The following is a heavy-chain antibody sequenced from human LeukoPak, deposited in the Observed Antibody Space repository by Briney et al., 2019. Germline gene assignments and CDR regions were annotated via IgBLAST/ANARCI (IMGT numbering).Heavy chain of an antibody. V-gene: IGHV4-30-4*08. Sequence: SETLSLTCTVSGGSISSGDYYWSWIRQPPGKGLEWIGYIYYSGSTYYNPSLKSRATISVDTSKNQFSLKLSSVTAADTAVYYCARVPTYYYDSSGYYLDYWGQGTLVTVSS. D-gene: IGHD3-22*01. CDR2: IYYSGST. CDR1: GGSISSGDYY. CDR3: ARVPTYYYDSSGYYLDY. J-gene: IGHJ4*02.